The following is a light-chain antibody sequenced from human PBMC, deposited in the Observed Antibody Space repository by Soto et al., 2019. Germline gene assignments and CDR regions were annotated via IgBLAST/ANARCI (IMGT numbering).Light chain of an antibody. CDR1: QSVSSY. V-gene: IGKV3-11*01. CDR3: QQHSNWPKNT. CDR2: DAS. J-gene: IGKJ5*01. Sequence: EIVLTQTPATLSLSPGERATLSCRASQSVSSYLAWYQQKPGQAPMLLIYDASNRATGIPARFSGSGSGTDFTLTISSLEPEDFAVYYCQQHSNWPKNTFGKGTRLEIK.